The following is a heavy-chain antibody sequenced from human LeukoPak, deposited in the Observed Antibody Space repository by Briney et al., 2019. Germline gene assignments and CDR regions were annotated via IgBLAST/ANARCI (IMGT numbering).Heavy chain of an antibody. J-gene: IGHJ5*02. Sequence: SQTLSLTCTVSGGSISSGGYYWSWIRQPPGKGLEWIGYIYHSGSTYYNPSLKSRVTISVDRSKNQFSLKLSSVTAADTAVYYCARTERAGNVVPGLNWFDPWGQGTLVTVSS. D-gene: IGHD2-2*01. CDR2: IYHSGST. V-gene: IGHV4-30-2*01. CDR3: ARTERAGNVVPGLNWFDP. CDR1: GGSISSGGYY.